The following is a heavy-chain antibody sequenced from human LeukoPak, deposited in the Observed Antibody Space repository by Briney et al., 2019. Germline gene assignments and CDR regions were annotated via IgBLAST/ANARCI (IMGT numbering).Heavy chain of an antibody. CDR3: AREGGFYRPLDY. CDR1: GGSVTSTNW. CDR2: FHLDGRT. D-gene: IGHD6-25*01. V-gene: IGHV4-4*02. J-gene: IGHJ4*02. Sequence: SETLSLTCDVSGGSVTSTNWWTWFRQPPGKGLEWIGEFHLDGRTNYNPSLKSRLVMSADLPENHISLKLTSVTAADTAVYYCAREGGFYRPLDYSGQGTLVTVSS.